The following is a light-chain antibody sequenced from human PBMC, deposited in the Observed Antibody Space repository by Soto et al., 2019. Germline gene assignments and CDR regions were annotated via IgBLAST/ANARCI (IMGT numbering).Light chain of an antibody. CDR2: EVG. CDR3: KSFTSSSTFV. CDR1: SSDVGDYNY. Sequence: QSVLTQPASVSGSPGQTITSSCAGTSSDVGDYNYVSWYQQPPGKAPKLMIYEVGNRPSGVSRRFSGSKSGNTASLTISGLQAEDEADYYCKSFTSSSTFVFGTGTKVTVL. J-gene: IGLJ1*01. V-gene: IGLV2-14*01.